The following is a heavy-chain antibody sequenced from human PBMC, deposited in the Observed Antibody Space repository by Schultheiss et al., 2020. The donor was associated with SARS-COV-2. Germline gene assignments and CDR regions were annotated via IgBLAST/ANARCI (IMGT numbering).Heavy chain of an antibody. D-gene: IGHD3-22*01. CDR2: ISAYNGNT. CDR3: ARGYYYDSSGPRDY. Sequence: ASVKVSCKASGYTFTSYGISWVRQAPGQGLEWMGWISAYNGNTNYAQKVQGRVTMTTDTSTNTAYMDLRSLRSDDTAVYYCARGYYYDSSGPRDYWGQGTLVTVSS. J-gene: IGHJ4*02. V-gene: IGHV1-18*04. CDR1: GYTFTSYG.